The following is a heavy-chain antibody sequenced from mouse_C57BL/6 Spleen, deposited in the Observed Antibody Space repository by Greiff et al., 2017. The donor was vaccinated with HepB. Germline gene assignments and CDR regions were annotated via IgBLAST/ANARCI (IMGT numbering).Heavy chain of an antibody. D-gene: IGHD1-1*01. Sequence: EVKVVESGGGLVKPGGSLKLSCAASGFTFSDYGMHWVRQAPEKGLEWVAYISSGSSTIYYADTVKGRFTLSRDNAKNTLFLQMTSLRSEDTAMYYCARPQYYGSSYNWYFDVWGTGTTVTVSS. CDR1: GFTFSDYG. CDR2: ISSGSSTI. J-gene: IGHJ1*03. V-gene: IGHV5-17*01. CDR3: ARPQYYGSSYNWYFDV.